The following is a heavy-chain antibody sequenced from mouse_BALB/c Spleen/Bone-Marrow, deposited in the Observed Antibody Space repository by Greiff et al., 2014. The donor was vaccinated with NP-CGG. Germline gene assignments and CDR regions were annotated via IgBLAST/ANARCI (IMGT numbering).Heavy chain of an antibody. CDR3: TRREYGNYGYAMDY. CDR1: GYTFTDYN. V-gene: IGHV1S29*02. Sequence: EVQLQQSGPELVKPGASVKISCKASGYTFTDYNIHWVKQSHGKSLEWIGYIYPYNGGTGYNQKFKSKATLAVDNSSSTAYMGLRSLTSEDSAVYYCTRREYGNYGYAMDYWGQGTSVTVSS. J-gene: IGHJ4*01. D-gene: IGHD2-10*02. CDR2: IYPYNGGT.